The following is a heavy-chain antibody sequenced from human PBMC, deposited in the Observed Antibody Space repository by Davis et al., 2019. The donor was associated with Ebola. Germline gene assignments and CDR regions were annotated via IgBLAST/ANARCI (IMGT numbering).Heavy chain of an antibody. CDR2: IYSSGST. Sequence: SETLSLTCTVSGGSVSSGGYYWHWIRQPPGKGLEWLGYIYSSGSTNYNPSLKSRFTISVDTSQNQFSLKLSSVTAADTAVYYCATMDGGNSGLYYYYGMDVWGKGTTVTVSS. J-gene: IGHJ6*04. V-gene: IGHV4-61*08. CDR3: ATMDGGNSGLYYYYGMDV. CDR1: GGSVSSGGYY. D-gene: IGHD4-23*01.